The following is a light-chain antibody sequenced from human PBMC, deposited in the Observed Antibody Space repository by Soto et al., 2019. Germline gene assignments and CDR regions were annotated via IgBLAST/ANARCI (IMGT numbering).Light chain of an antibody. J-gene: IGKJ4*01. Sequence: EIVMTQSPATLSVSPGERATLSCRASQSVSNNLAWYQQKPGQAPRLLIFDASTRATGIPARFSGRGSGTEFTLTISSLQSEDFAVYYCHQYNNWPLTFGGGTKVEIK. CDR3: HQYNNWPLT. CDR1: QSVSNN. CDR2: DAS. V-gene: IGKV3-15*01.